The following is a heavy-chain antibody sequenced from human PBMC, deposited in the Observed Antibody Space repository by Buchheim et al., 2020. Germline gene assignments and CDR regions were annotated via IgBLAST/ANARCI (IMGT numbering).Heavy chain of an antibody. CDR3: TRVGSSGPLDY. J-gene: IGHJ4*02. Sequence: EVQLVESGGGLVQPGRSLRLSCTASGFTFGDYAMSWFRQAPGKGLEWVGFIRSKANGGTTEYAASVKGRFSISRDDSTIFPYLQMNSLKTEDTAVYYCTRVGSSGPLDYWGQGTL. CDR2: IRSKANGGTT. V-gene: IGHV3-49*03. CDR1: GFTFGDYA. D-gene: IGHD3-22*01.